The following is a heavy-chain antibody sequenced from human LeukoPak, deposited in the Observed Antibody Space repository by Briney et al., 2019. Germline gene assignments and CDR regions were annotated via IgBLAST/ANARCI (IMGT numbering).Heavy chain of an antibody. CDR3: ARGLRLRYLDY. CDR1: GGSFSGYY. CDR2: INHSGST. Sequence: PSETLSLTCAIYGGSFSGYYWSWIRQPPGKGLEWIGEINHSGSTNYNPSLKSRVTISVDTSKNQFSLKLSSVTAADTAVYYCARGLRLRYLDYWGPGTLVTVSS. D-gene: IGHD6-25*01. V-gene: IGHV4-34*01. J-gene: IGHJ4*02.